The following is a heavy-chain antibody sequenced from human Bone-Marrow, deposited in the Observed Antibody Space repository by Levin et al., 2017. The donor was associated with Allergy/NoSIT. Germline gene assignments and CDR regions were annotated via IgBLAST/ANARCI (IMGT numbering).Heavy chain of an antibody. CDR3: ARAGSGSGSYDGLVYYYYMDV. D-gene: IGHD3-10*01. CDR2: IYYSGST. V-gene: IGHV4-30-4*01. CDR1: GGSISSGDYY. J-gene: IGHJ6*03. Sequence: PSETLSLTCTVSGGSISSGDYYWSWIRQPPGKGLEWIGYIYYSGSTYYNPSLKSRVTISVDTSKNQFSLKLSSVTAADTAVYYCARAGSGSGSYDGLVYYYYMDVWGKGTTVTVSS.